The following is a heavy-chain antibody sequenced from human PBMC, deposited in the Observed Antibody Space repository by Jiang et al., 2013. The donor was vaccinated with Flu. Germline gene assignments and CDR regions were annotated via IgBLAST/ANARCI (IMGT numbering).Heavy chain of an antibody. J-gene: IGHJ3*02. CDR3: ATPDRTYGPWDAFDI. CDR1: GYTLTELS. Sequence: EVKKPGASVKVSCKVSGYTLTELSMHWVRQAPGKGLEWMGGFDPEDGETIYAQKFQGRVTMTEDTSTDTAYMELSSLRSEDTAVYYCATPDRTYGPWDAFDIWGQGTMVTVSS. CDR2: FDPEDGET. D-gene: IGHD4-17*01. V-gene: IGHV1-24*01.